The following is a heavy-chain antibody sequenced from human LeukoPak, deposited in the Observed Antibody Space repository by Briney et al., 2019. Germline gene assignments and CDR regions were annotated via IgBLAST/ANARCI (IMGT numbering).Heavy chain of an antibody. CDR2: INHSEIT. V-gene: IGHV4-34*01. J-gene: IGHJ4*02. CDR1: GGSFSGFH. Sequence: SETLSLTCAVYGGSFSGFHWSWIRRPPGKGLEWIGEINHSEITNYNPSLKSRVTISVDTSKNQFSLKLSSVTAADTAVYYCARGMGGYSYGFGLFFDYWGQGTLVTVSS. D-gene: IGHD5-18*01. CDR3: ARGMGGYSYGFGLFFDY.